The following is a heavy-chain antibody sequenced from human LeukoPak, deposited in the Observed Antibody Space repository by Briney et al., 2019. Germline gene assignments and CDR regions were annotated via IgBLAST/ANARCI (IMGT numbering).Heavy chain of an antibody. CDR1: GGSISSYY. V-gene: IGHV4-59*01. D-gene: IGHD3-22*01. CDR3: ASYYDSSGYYYH. Sequence: PSETLSLTCTVSGGSISSYYWSWIRQPPGKGLEWIGYIYYSGSTNYNPSLKSRVTISVDTSKNQFSLKLGSVTAADTAVYYCASYYDSSGYYYHWGQGTLVTVSS. CDR2: IYYSGST. J-gene: IGHJ5*02.